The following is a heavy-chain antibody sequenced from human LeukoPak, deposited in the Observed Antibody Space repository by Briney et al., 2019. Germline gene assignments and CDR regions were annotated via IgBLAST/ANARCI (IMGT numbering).Heavy chain of an antibody. CDR1: GFTFSSYA. D-gene: IGHD2-15*01. J-gene: IGHJ4*02. CDR3: ARFGGSGYDY. CDR2: ISASGGST. Sequence: GGSLRLSCAASGFTFSSYAMSWVRQAPGKGLEWVSPISASGGSTYYADSVKGRFTISRDNSKNTLYLQMNSLRAEDTAVYCCARFGGSGYDYWGQGTLVTVSS. V-gene: IGHV3-23*01.